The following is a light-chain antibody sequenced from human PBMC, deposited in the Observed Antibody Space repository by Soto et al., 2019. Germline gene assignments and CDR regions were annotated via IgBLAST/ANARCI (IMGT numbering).Light chain of an antibody. J-gene: IGKJ4*01. CDR2: GAS. CDR1: SSVSSRD. CDR3: QQCGTSPLT. Sequence: TVLTQSPDTLSLSPGGRATLSCRASSSVSSRDLAWYQQKPGQGPRLLMYGASNRATGIPDRFGGSGSGTGFTLTISRLEPEDSAVYYCQQCGTSPLTFGGGTKVEIK. V-gene: IGKV3-20*01.